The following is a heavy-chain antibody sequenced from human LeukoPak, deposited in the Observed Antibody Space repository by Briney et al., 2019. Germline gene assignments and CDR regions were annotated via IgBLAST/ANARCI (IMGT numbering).Heavy chain of an antibody. Sequence: PSETLSLTCAVYGGSFSGYYWSWIRQPPGKGLEWIGEINHSGSTNYNPSLKSRVTISVDTSKNQFSLKLSSATAADTAVYYCARGRGPPITMVRGVHYFDYWGQGTLVTVSS. CDR2: INHSGST. J-gene: IGHJ4*02. D-gene: IGHD3-10*01. CDR3: ARGRGPPITMVRGVHYFDY. V-gene: IGHV4-34*01. CDR1: GGSFSGYY.